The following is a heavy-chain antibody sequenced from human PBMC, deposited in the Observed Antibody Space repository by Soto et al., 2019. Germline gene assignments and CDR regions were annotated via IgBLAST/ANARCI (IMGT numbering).Heavy chain of an antibody. CDR2: ISGSGDST. D-gene: IGHD1-26*01. CDR3: AKDHSGTYYGFDY. Sequence: EVQLLESGGGLVQPGGSLRLSCAASAFTFSSYAMSWVRQAPGKGLEWVSAISGSGDSTYYADSVKGRLTITRDNSKNTLYLQMNSLRAEDTAVYYCAKDHSGTYYGFDYWGQGTLVTASS. J-gene: IGHJ4*02. V-gene: IGHV3-23*01. CDR1: AFTFSSYA.